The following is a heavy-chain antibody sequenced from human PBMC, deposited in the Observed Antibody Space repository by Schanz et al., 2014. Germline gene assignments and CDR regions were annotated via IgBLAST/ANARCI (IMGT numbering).Heavy chain of an antibody. CDR2: ISGSGGNT. V-gene: IGHV3-23*04. CDR3: ATASSPVREAGAGSSFHL. D-gene: IGHD6-13*01. Sequence: EVQLVESGGGLVKPGGSLRLSCAASGFTFSSYAMSWVRQAPGRGLEWVSIISGSGGNTYYADAVRGRFTISRDNSKTTVYLQMNSLKIEDTAVYYCATASSPVREAGAGSSFHLWGQGTLVTVSP. CDR1: GFTFSSYA. J-gene: IGHJ5*02.